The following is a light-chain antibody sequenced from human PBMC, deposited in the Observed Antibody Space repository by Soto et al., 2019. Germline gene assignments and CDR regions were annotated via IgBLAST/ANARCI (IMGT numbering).Light chain of an antibody. J-gene: IGKJ2*01. V-gene: IGKV1-39*01. Sequence: DLQMTQSPSSLSASVGDRITITCRASESVRTYLNWYRQKPGRAPDLLIFGASTLESGVPSRFSGSVSGTDFTLTISSVQPEDFATYYCQLSFFTPHTFGQGTKVEIK. CDR1: ESVRTY. CDR2: GAS. CDR3: QLSFFTPHT.